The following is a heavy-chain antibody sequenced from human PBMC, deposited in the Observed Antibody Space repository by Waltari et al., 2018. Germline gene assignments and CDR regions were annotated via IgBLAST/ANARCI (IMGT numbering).Heavy chain of an antibody. D-gene: IGHD2-15*01. Sequence: EVQLVESGGGLVQPGGSLRLSCAASGFNFRNYWMHWVRQAPGKGLVWVSRINGEWITTTYADSVKGRFTISRDNAKNTLFLQMSSLRGEDTAFYFCTTNKDAYSGRGFDYWGQGSLVTVSS. CDR2: INGEWITT. CDR3: TTNKDAYSGRGFDY. V-gene: IGHV3-74*01. CDR1: GFNFRNYW. J-gene: IGHJ4*02.